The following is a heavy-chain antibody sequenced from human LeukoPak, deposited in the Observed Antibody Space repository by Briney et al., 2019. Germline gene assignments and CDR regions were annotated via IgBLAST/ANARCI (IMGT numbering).Heavy chain of an antibody. CDR1: GFTFSSYG. CDR3: AKGARGSGSYFDY. J-gene: IGHJ4*02. Sequence: PGRSLRLSCAASGFTFSSYGMHWVRQAPGKGLEWVAVISYDGSNKYYADSVKGRFTISRDNSKNTLYLQVNSLRAEGTAVYYCAKGARGSGSYFDYWGQGTLVTVSS. V-gene: IGHV3-30*18. CDR2: ISYDGSNK. D-gene: IGHD3-10*01.